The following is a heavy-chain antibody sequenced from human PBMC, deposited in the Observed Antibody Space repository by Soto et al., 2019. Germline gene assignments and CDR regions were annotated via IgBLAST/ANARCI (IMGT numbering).Heavy chain of an antibody. J-gene: IGHJ6*02. Sequence: QITLKESGPTLVKPTQTLTLTCTFSGFSLTTSGVGVGWIRQPPGKALEWLALIYLYDDKRYSPSLRNRLTIPKDTARNQVVLTLIDLDPVDTATYYCAHKSLVPFGMDVWGQGTTVTVAS. D-gene: IGHD3-10*01. CDR3: AHKSLVPFGMDV. CDR2: IYLYDDK. CDR1: GFSLTTSGVG. V-gene: IGHV2-5*01.